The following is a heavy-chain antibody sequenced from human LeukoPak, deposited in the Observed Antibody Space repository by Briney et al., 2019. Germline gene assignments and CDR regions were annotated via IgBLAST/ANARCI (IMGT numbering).Heavy chain of an antibody. D-gene: IGHD5-18*01. Sequence: GRSLRLSCAASGFTFDDYAMHWVRQAPGKGLEWVSGISWNSGSIGYADSVKDRFTISRDNAKNSLYLQMNSLRAEDTALYYCAKAGPFPRGYSYPLEFDYWGQGTLVTVSS. J-gene: IGHJ4*02. CDR2: ISWNSGSI. V-gene: IGHV3-9*01. CDR3: AKAGPFPRGYSYPLEFDY. CDR1: GFTFDDYA.